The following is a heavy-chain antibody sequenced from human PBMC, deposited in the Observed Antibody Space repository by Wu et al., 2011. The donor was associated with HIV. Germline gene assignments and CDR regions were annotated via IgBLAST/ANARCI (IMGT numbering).Heavy chain of an antibody. CDR3: ARGKDIVVVPSFDWFDP. D-gene: IGHD2-2*01. J-gene: IGHJ5*02. CDR2: ISGYSGDX. CDR1: GYTFSSYG. Sequence: QVQLVQSGAEVKKPGASVKVSCKVSGYTFSSYGFSWVRQAPGQGLEWMGWISGYSGDXNYAQKFQDRVTMTTDTSTSTAYMELRSLRSDDTAVYYCARGKDIVVVPSFDWFDPWGQGTLVTVSS. V-gene: IGHV1-18*01.